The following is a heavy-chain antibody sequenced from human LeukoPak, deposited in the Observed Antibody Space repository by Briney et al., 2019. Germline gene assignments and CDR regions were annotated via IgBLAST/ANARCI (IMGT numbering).Heavy chain of an antibody. Sequence: RRSLRLSCAASGFTFDTYGMHWVRQAPGKGLEWVSVISYDVNNENYADSVKGRFTICRDNSKNTLYLQMSSLRAEDTAVYYCATRSIYYYYFDYWGQGTLVTVSS. CDR3: ATRSIYYYYFDY. V-gene: IGHV3-30*03. CDR2: ISYDVNNE. D-gene: IGHD3-22*01. CDR1: GFTFDTYG. J-gene: IGHJ4*02.